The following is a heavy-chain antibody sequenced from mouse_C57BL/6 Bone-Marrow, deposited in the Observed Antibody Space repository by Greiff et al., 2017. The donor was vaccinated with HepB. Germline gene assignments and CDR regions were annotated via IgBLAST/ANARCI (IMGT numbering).Heavy chain of an antibody. Sequence: VKLMESGAELARPGASVKLSCKASGYTFTSYGISWVKQSTGQGLEWIGEIYPRSGNTYYNEKFKGKATLTADKSSSTAYMELRRLTSEDSAVYFCARGHYGNLFDYWGQGTTLTVSS. D-gene: IGHD2-1*01. CDR2: IYPRSGNT. CDR1: GYTFTSYG. J-gene: IGHJ2*01. V-gene: IGHV1-81*01. CDR3: ARGHYGNLFDY.